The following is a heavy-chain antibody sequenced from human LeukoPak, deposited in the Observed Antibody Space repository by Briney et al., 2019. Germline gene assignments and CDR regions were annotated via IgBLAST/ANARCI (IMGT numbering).Heavy chain of an antibody. CDR2: VIPIFGTA. J-gene: IGHJ6*04. CDR3: ASAVWFGEFYYYYGMDV. Sequence: SVKVSCMASGGTFSSYAISWVRQAPGQGLEWMGGVIPIFGTANYAQKFQGRVTITADESTSTAYMELSSLRSEDTAVYYCASAVWFGEFYYYYGMDVWGKGTTVTVSS. CDR1: GGTFSSYA. V-gene: IGHV1-69*13. D-gene: IGHD3-10*01.